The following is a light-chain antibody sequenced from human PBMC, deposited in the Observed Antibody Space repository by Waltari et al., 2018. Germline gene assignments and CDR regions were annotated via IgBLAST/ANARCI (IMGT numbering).Light chain of an antibody. J-gene: IGKJ1*01. Sequence: SCRASQSISKYLAWYQQKPGQAPRLLIYHASSRAAGIPDRFSGSGSGTDFSLSISRLEPEDFAVYYCQHYESLPVMFGQGTKVEIK. V-gene: IGKV3-20*01. CDR2: HAS. CDR1: QSISKY. CDR3: QHYESLPVM.